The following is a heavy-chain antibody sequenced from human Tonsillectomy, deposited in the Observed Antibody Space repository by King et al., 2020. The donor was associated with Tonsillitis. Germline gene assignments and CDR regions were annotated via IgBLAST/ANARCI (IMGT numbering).Heavy chain of an antibody. CDR2: ISSSGSTI. CDR1: GFTFSDYY. CDR3: ARDILEQMAAQRGWFDP. D-gene: IGHD5-24*01. Sequence: VQLVESGGGLVKSGGSLRLSCAASGFTFSDYYMSWIRQAPGKGLEWVSYISSSGSTIYYADSVKGRFTISRDNAKNSLYLQMNSLRAEDTAVYYCARDILEQMAAQRGWFDPWGQGTLVTVSS. J-gene: IGHJ5*02. V-gene: IGHV3-11*01.